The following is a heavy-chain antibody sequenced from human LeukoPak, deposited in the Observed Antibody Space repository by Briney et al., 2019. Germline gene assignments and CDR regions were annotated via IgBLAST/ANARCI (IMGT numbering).Heavy chain of an antibody. J-gene: IGHJ5*02. Sequence: GASVKVSCKASGYTFTGYYMHWVRQAPGQGLEWMGWMNPNSGNTGYAQKFQGRVTITRNTSISTAYMELSSLRSEDTAVYYCARAIPPVTHPPWWFDPWGQGTLVTVSS. CDR3: ARAIPPVTHPPWWFDP. CDR2: MNPNSGNT. D-gene: IGHD4-11*01. V-gene: IGHV1-8*03. CDR1: GYTFTGYY.